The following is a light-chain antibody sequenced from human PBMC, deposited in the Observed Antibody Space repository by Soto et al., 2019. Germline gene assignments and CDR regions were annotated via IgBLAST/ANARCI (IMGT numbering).Light chain of an antibody. V-gene: IGKV1-39*01. J-gene: IGKJ1*01. CDR3: QQSYSTPWT. CDR2: AAS. CDR1: QSISSY. Sequence: DIQMTQSPSSLSASVGDRVTITCRASQSISSYLNWYQQKPGKAPKLLIYAASSLQSGVPSRFSGSGSGTEFTLPISSLQPEDFATYYCQQSYSTPWTFGQGNKVDIK.